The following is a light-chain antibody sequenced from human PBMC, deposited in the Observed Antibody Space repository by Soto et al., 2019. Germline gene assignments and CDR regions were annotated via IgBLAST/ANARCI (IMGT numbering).Light chain of an antibody. CDR3: QHYGNSPPDYA. V-gene: IGKV3-20*01. Sequence: EIVVTQSPGNLSLSPGERATLSCRASQSVSSSCLAWYQQGSGQAPRLLIFGASYRATGIADRFSGSGPATDVTLTISRLEPEDFAVYYYQHYGNSPPDYAFGPGTNVDSK. J-gene: IGKJ3*01. CDR2: GAS. CDR1: QSVSSSC.